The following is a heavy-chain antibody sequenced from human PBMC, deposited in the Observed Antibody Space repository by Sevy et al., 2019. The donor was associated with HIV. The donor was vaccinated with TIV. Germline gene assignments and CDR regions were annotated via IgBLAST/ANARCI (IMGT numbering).Heavy chain of an antibody. CDR1: GFTFTNAW. Sequence: GGSLRLSCAASGFTFTNAWMNWVRQVPGKGLEWVGRIKNETYSGTTDYAAPVKGRFTISRDDSDNSLYLQMNSLKTEDTAVYYWSTDVGLPWDLLGACFFDSWGQGTLVTVSS. J-gene: IGHJ4*02. CDR2: IKNETYSGTT. D-gene: IGHD1-26*01. V-gene: IGHV3-15*07. CDR3: STDVGLPWDLLGACFFDS.